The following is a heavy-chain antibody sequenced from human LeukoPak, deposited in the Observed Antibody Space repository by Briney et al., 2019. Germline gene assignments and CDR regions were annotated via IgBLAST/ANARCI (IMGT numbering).Heavy chain of an antibody. CDR2: IYYSGST. D-gene: IGHD4-17*01. CDR3: ARVKRVLKTTNDAYDM. J-gene: IGHJ3*02. V-gene: IGHV4-59*01. CDR1: GGSIGTYY. Sequence: SETLSLTCTVSGGSIGTYYWSWIRQPPGRGLEWIGYIYYSGSTNYNPSLKSRVTISVDTSKNQFSLRLSSVTAADTAVYYCARVKRVLKTTNDAYDMWGQGTMVTVSS.